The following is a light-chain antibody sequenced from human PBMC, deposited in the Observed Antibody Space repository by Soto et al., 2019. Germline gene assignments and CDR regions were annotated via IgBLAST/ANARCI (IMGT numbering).Light chain of an antibody. CDR2: DAS. V-gene: IGKV3-20*01. J-gene: IGKJ1*01. CDR3: QQYVGSPST. Sequence: EIVLTQSPGTLSLSPGERATLSCRASQSVGNNYLAWYQQKPGQGPRLLIYDASSRATGIPDRFSGSASGTDFTLTISRLEPVDFAVYYCQQYVGSPSTFGQGTKVEI. CDR1: QSVGNNY.